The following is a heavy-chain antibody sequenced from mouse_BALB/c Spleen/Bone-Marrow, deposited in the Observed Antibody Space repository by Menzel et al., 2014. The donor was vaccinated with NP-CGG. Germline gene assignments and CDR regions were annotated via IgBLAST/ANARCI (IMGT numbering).Heavy chain of an antibody. CDR2: IDPSDRDP. J-gene: IGHJ4*01. CDR3: ATPLQHTDAYAMDY. CDR1: GYTFTSYW. V-gene: IGHV1-69*02. D-gene: IGHD6-1*01. Sequence: QVQLQQPGAELVKPGAPVKLSCKASGYTFTSYWMNWVKQRPGRGRAWLGRIDPSDRDPHYNQKFKDKATLTVDKASSTAYIQLSSLTSEDSAVYYHATPLQHTDAYAMDYWGQGTSVTVSS.